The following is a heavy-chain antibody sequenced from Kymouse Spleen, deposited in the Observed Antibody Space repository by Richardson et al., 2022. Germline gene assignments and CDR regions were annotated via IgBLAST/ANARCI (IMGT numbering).Heavy chain of an antibody. CDR1: GFTFSSYS. J-gene: IGHJ4*02. Sequence: EVQLVESGGGLVQPGGSLRLSCAASGFTFSSYSMNWVRQAPGKGLEWVSYISSSSSTIYYADSVKGRFTISRDNAKNSLYLQMNSLRDEDTAVYYCAREGTYYDILTGYSPFDYWGQGTLVTVSS. V-gene: IGHV3-48*02. CDR2: ISSSSSTI. D-gene: IGHD3-9*01. CDR3: AREGTYYDILTGYSPFDY.